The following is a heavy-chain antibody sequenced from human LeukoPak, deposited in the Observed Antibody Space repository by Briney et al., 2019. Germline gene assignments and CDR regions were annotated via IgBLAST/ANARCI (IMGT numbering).Heavy chain of an antibody. CDR3: ARDCYSTLLSYYYGIDV. J-gene: IGHJ6*02. D-gene: IGHD2-2*02. CDR1: GFTFSDYY. V-gene: IGHV3-11*01. Sequence: GGSLRLSCAASGFTFSDYYMSWIRQAPGKGLEWVSYISSSGSTIYYADSVKGRFTISRDNAKNSLYLQMNSLRAEDTAAYYCARDCYSTLLSYYYGIDVWGQGPTVTVSS. CDR2: ISSSGSTI.